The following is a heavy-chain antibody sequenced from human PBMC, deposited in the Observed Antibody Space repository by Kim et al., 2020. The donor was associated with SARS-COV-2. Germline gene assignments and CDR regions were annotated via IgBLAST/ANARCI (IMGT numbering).Heavy chain of an antibody. D-gene: IGHD2-15*01. V-gene: IGHV3-30*04. CDR2: ISYDGSNK. CDR1: GFTFSSYA. Sequence: GGSLRLSCAASGFTFSSYAMHWVRQAPGKGLEWVAVISYDGSNKYYADSVKGRFTISRDNSKNTLYLQMNSLRAEDTAVYYCARDLYCSGGSCYPRFDYWGQGTLVTVSS. J-gene: IGHJ4*02. CDR3: ARDLYCSGGSCYPRFDY.